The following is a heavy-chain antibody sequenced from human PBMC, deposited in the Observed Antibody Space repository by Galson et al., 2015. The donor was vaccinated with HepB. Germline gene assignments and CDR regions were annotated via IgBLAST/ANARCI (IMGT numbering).Heavy chain of an antibody. CDR1: GFTFSSYS. J-gene: IGHJ3*02. CDR2: ISSSSSTI. Sequence: SLRLSCAASGFTFSSYSMNWVRQAPGKGLEWVSYISSSSSTIYYADSVKGRFTISRDNAKNSLYLQMNSLRAEDTAVYYCARDRDYVWGSYRYAFDIWGQGTMVTVSS. D-gene: IGHD3-16*02. CDR3: ARDRDYVWGSYRYAFDI. V-gene: IGHV3-48*01.